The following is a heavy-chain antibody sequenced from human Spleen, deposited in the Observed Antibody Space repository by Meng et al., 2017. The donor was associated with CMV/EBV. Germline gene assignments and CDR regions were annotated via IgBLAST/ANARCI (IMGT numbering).Heavy chain of an antibody. V-gene: IGHV5-51*01. CDR1: GYSFTSYW. D-gene: IGHD2-2*01. CDR2: IYPGDSDT. J-gene: IGHJ6*02. Sequence: GGSLRLSCKGSGYSFTSYWIGWVRQMPGKGLEWMGIIYPGDSDTRYSPSFQGQVTISADKSISTAYLQWSSLKASDTAMYYCARALGAVYCSSTSCYENYYYGMDVWGQGTTVPSL. CDR3: ARALGAVYCSSTSCYENYYYGMDV.